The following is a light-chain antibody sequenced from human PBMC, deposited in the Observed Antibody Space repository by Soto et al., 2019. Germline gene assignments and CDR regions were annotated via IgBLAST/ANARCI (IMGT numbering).Light chain of an antibody. J-gene: IGLJ3*02. V-gene: IGLV1-44*01. CDR3: SAWDDSLNVSM. Sequence: QSALTQSFSVSGTPGQRVTISCSGGSSNIGRNPVHWYQLLPGTAPKLLIYSNSQRPSGVPDRFSGSKSGTSASLAISGLQSEDEADYYCSAWDDSLNVSMFGGGTKVTVL. CDR1: SSNIGRNP. CDR2: SNS.